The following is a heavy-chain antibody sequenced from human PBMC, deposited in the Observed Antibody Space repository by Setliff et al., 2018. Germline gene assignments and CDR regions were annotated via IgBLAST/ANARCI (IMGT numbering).Heavy chain of an antibody. D-gene: IGHD3-10*01. Sequence: SETLSLTCTVSGASITTSNSYWGWIRQPPGKGLEWIAHIYYSGNTFYNPSLGSRLTISGDTSKNQFSLKLTSVTAADTAVYYCARHVGSRSRGYNYYYYYMDVWGKGTTVTVSS. CDR2: IYYSGNT. J-gene: IGHJ6*03. CDR3: ARHVGSRSRGYNYYYYYMDV. V-gene: IGHV4-39*01. CDR1: GASITTSNSY.